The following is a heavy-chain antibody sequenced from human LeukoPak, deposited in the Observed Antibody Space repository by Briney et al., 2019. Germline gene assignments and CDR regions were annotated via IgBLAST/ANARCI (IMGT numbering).Heavy chain of an antibody. V-gene: IGHV7-4-1*02. J-gene: IGHJ4*02. CDR2: INTNTGNS. CDR3: ARVIGYCSSTSCYMAY. Sequence: ASVKVSCKASGYTFTSYAINWVRQAPGRGLEWMGWINTNTGNSTFAQGFTGRFVFSLDTSVSTAYLQISSLKAEDTAVYYCARVIGYCSSTSCYMAYWGQGTLVTVSS. CDR1: GYTFTSYA. D-gene: IGHD2-2*02.